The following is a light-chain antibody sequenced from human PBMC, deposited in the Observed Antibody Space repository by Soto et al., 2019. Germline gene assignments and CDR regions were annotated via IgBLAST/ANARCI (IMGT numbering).Light chain of an antibody. CDR2: AAS. CDR1: QSISSY. V-gene: IGKV1-39*01. J-gene: IGKJ3*01. CDR3: QQSYSSLLT. Sequence: DIQMTPSPSSLSASVGDRVTITCRASQSISSYLNWYQQKPGKAPKLLIYAASSLQSGVTSRLGGCGSGTDFTLTISSLQPEDVATYYCQQSYSSLLTFGPGTKVDIK.